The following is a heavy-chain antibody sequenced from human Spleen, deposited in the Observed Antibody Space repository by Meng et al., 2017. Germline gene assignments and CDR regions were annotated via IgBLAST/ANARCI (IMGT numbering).Heavy chain of an antibody. D-gene: IGHD6-6*01. V-gene: IGHV1-2*06. CDR2: FNPNSGGT. CDR1: GYTFTDYY. Sequence: ASVKVSCKASGYTFTDYYMHWLRQAPGQGLEWMGRFNPNSGGTDYAQKFQDRVIMTRDTSISTAYMELRRRRSDDTAVYYCARDQDSSISAPNEDYWGQGTLVTVSS. J-gene: IGHJ4*02. CDR3: ARDQDSSISAPNEDY.